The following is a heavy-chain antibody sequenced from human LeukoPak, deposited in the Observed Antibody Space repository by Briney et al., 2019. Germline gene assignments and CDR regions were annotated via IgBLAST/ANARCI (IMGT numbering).Heavy chain of an antibody. J-gene: IGHJ4*02. CDR1: GFTFSSYG. V-gene: IGHV3-23*01. D-gene: IGHD1-26*01. CDR2: ISGSGGST. Sequence: PGGSLRLSCAASGFTFSSYGMSWVRQAPGKGLEWVSAISGSGGSTYYADSVKGRFTISRDNSKNTLYLQMNSLRAEDTAVYYCAKVLRWELLSAADYWGQGTLVTVSS. CDR3: AKVLRWELLSAADY.